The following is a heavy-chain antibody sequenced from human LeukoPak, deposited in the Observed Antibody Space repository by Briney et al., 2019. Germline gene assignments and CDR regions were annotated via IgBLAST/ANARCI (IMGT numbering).Heavy chain of an antibody. V-gene: IGHV4-39*07. J-gene: IGHJ6*03. Sequence: GSLRLSCAASGFTFSNYAMNWVRQAPGKGLEWIGSIYYSGSAYYNPSLKSRVTISVDTSKNQFSLKLSSVTAADTAVYYCARVGGGPYYYYYYMDVWGKGTTVTVSS. CDR2: IYYSGSA. CDR3: ARVGGGPYYYYYYMDV. D-gene: IGHD3-3*01. CDR1: GFTFSNYA.